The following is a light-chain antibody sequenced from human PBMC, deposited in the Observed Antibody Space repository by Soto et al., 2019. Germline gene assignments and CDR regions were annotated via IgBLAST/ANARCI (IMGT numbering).Light chain of an antibody. J-gene: IGKJ5*01. CDR2: GAS. CDR3: QQYGSSPIT. CDR1: QSVINNY. V-gene: IGKV3-20*01. Sequence: EIVLTQSPGTLSLSPGERGTLPCRASQSVINNYLAWYQQKPGQAPGLLIYGASSRATGIPERFSGSGSGTEFTLTISRLAPEDFAVYYCQQYGSSPITFGQGTRLEIK.